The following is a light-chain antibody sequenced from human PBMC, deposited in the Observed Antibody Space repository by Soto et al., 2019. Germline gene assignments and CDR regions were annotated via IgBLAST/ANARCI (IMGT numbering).Light chain of an antibody. Sequence: DIQMTQSPSSLSASVGDRVTITCRASESIRDYLNWYQQKPGKAPNLLIYAASSLQSRVPSSFSGGGSGTDFTLTISSLQPEDFATYYCQQSYNIPRTFGQGTRLEIK. V-gene: IGKV1-39*01. CDR1: ESIRDY. CDR3: QQSYNIPRT. J-gene: IGKJ5*01. CDR2: AAS.